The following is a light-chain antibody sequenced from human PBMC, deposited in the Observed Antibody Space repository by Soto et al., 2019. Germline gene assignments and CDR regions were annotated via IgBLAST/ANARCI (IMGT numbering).Light chain of an antibody. CDR1: ESIARH. V-gene: IGKV1-39*01. CDR2: AAS. Sequence: DIQMTQSPSSLSASVGDRVTITCRASESIARHLNWYQQKPGKAPKLLSYAASSLQNGVPSRFRAGGSGHDFTLTISNLQPEDFATYSCQQSYSTLSFTFGQGTRLEIK. J-gene: IGKJ5*01. CDR3: QQSYSTLSFT.